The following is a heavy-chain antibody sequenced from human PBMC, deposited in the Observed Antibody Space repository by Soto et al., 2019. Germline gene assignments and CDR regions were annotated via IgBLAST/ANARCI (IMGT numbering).Heavy chain of an antibody. CDR3: ARDLWTNHPTDY. D-gene: IGHD1-1*01. V-gene: IGHV3-7*03. J-gene: IGHJ4*02. Sequence: PGGSLRLSCAASGFTFSGYWMSWVRQSPGKGLEWVANIKEDGSEKYYVDSVKGRFTISRDNAKNSLYLQMNSLRADDTAVYYCARDLWTNHPTDYWGQGTLVTVSS. CDR2: IKEDGSEK. CDR1: GFTFSGYW.